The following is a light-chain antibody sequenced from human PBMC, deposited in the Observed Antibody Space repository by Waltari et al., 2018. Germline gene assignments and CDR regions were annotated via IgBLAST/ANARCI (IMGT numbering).Light chain of an antibody. CDR1: QNLLYSSNNKNY. CDR2: WAS. Sequence: DIVMTQSPDSLSVSLGERATINCKCGQNLLYSSNNKNYLAWYQQKPGQPPKLLLSWASTRKSGVPDRFSGRGSETYFTLTISNLQAEDVAVYYCQQYYTFPPTFGPGTKVDFK. V-gene: IGKV4-1*01. J-gene: IGKJ3*01. CDR3: QQYYTFPPT.